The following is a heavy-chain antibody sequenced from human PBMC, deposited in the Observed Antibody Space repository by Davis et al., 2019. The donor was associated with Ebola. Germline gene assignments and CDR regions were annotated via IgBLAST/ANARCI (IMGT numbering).Heavy chain of an antibody. Sequence: GESLKISCAASGFTFSSYAMHWVRQAPGKGLEWVAVISYDGSNKYYADSVKGRFTISRDNAKNSLYLQMNSLRAEDTAVYYCARDENYYDSSGYSTYFDYWGQGTLVTVSS. CDR3: ARDENYYDSSGYSTYFDY. CDR1: GFTFSSYA. D-gene: IGHD3-22*01. V-gene: IGHV3-30-3*01. J-gene: IGHJ4*02. CDR2: ISYDGSNK.